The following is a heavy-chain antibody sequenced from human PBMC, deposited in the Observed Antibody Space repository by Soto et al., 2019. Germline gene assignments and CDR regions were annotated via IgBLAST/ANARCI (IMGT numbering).Heavy chain of an antibody. J-gene: IGHJ6*02. V-gene: IGHV5-51*01. Sequence: PGESLKISCKGSGYSFTSYWIGWVRQMPGKGLEWMGIIYPGDSDTRYSPYLQGQVTISADKSISTAYIKWSSLKASDTAIYYCARVATVDTAMVFYYYYGMDVWGQGTTVTVSS. CDR2: IYPGDSDT. CDR1: GYSFTSYW. D-gene: IGHD5-18*01. CDR3: ARVATVDTAMVFYYYYGMDV.